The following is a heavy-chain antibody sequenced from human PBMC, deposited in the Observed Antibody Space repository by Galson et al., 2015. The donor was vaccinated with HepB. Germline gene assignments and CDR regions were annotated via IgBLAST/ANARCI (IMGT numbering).Heavy chain of an antibody. CDR3: ARVARIVVARYYFDY. CDR1: GGSISSGGYY. CDR2: IYYSGST. V-gene: IGHV4-31*03. Sequence: TLSLTCTVSGGSISSGGYYWSWIRQHPGKGLEWIGYIYYSGSTYYNPSLTSRVTISVDTSKNQFSLKLSSVTAADTAVYYCARVARIVVARYYFDYWGQGTLVTVSS. D-gene: IGHD2-2*01. J-gene: IGHJ4*02.